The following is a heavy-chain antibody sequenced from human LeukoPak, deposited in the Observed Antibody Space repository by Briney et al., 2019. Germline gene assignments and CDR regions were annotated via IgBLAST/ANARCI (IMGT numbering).Heavy chain of an antibody. CDR3: ARGRVAAAGTHDYYYYGMDV. CDR1: GGSFSGYY. Sequence: SETLSLTCAVYGGSFSGYYCSWIRQPPGKGLEWIGEINHSGSTNYNPSLNSRVTISVDTSKNQFSLKLSSVTAADTAVYYCARGRVAAAGTHDYYYYGMDVWGQGTTVTVSS. D-gene: IGHD6-13*01. J-gene: IGHJ6*02. V-gene: IGHV4-34*01. CDR2: INHSGST.